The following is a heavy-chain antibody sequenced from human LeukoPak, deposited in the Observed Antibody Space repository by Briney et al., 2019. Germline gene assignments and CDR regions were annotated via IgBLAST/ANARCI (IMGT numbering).Heavy chain of an antibody. CDR2: IYHSGST. V-gene: IGHV4-38-2*02. J-gene: IGHJ2*01. Sequence: PSETLSLTCTVSGYSISSGYYWGWIRQPPGKGLEWIGSIYHSGSTYYNPSLKSRVTISVDTSKNQFSLKLSSVTAADTAVYYCARLIDYGDSGYFDLWGRGTLVTVSS. D-gene: IGHD4-17*01. CDR1: GYSISSGYY. CDR3: ARLIDYGDSGYFDL.